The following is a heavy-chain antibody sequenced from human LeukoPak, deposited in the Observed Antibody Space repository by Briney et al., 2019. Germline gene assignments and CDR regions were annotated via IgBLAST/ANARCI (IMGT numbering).Heavy chain of an antibody. D-gene: IGHD3-22*01. CDR2: IYHSGST. CDR3: ARASTRGYYDSSGYFDY. CDR1: GGSISSGGYS. V-gene: IGHV4-30-2*01. Sequence: SQTLSLTCAVSGGSISSGGYSWSWIRQPPGKGLEWIGYIYHSGSTYYNPSLKSRVTISVDRSKNQFSLKLSSVTAADTAVYYCARASTRGYYDSSGYFDYWGQGTLVTVSS. J-gene: IGHJ4*02.